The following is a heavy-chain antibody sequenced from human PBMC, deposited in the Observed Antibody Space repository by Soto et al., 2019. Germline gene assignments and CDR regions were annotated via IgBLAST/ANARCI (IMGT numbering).Heavy chain of an antibody. CDR3: AHRRRVVITDTTNCYFDF. J-gene: IGHJ2*01. Sequence: QITLKESGHTLVQPTQTLTLTCTFSGFSLSTSGVSVGWIRQPPGKALEWLALIFWNDDKRYSPSLNNRLTITHDTSKTLVVLTMSNMDSVYTATYYCAHRRRVVITDTTNCYFDFWGRGPLVTVSS. CDR1: GFSLSTSGVS. CDR2: IFWNDDK. D-gene: IGHD3-22*01. V-gene: IGHV2-5*01.